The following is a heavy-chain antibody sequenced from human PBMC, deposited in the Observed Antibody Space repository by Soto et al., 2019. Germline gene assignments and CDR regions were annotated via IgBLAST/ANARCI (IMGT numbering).Heavy chain of an antibody. CDR3: ARVRARLLSHAFDF. J-gene: IGHJ3*01. CDR1: GGSFTDYY. Sequence: QVQLQQWGAGLLKPSETLSLTCAVYGGSFTDYYWTWIRQPPGKGLEWIGEINHSGSTNYNLSLKNRVSISLDTSKSQFSLKVNSVSAAGTAVYFCARVRARLLSHAFDFWGQGTLVTVSS. V-gene: IGHV4-34*01. D-gene: IGHD3-16*02. CDR2: INHSGST.